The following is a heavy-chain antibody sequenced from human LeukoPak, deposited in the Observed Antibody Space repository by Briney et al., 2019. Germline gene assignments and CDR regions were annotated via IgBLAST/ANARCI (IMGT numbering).Heavy chain of an antibody. CDR3: ARSRMVRGVIVFDY. V-gene: IGHV4-34*01. J-gene: IGHJ4*02. Sequence: SETLSLTCAVYGGSFSGYYWSWIRQPPGKGLEWIGEINHSGSTNYNPSLKSRVTISVDSSKNQFSLKLSSVTAADTAVYYCARSRMVRGVIVFDYWGQGTLVTVSS. CDR1: GGSFSGYY. CDR2: INHSGST. D-gene: IGHD3-10*01.